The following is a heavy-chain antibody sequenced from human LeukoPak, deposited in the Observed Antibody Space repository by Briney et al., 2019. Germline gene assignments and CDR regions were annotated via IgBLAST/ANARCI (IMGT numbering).Heavy chain of an antibody. Sequence: SETLSLTCAVSGGSISSGGYSWSWIRQPPGKGLEWIGYIYHSGSTYYNPSLKSRVTISVDRSKNQFSLKLSSVTAADTAVYYCASGVLYGDYGGRMDVWGQGTTVTVSS. CDR2: IYHSGST. D-gene: IGHD4-17*01. J-gene: IGHJ6*02. V-gene: IGHV4-30-2*01. CDR1: GGSISSGGYS. CDR3: ASGVLYGDYGGRMDV.